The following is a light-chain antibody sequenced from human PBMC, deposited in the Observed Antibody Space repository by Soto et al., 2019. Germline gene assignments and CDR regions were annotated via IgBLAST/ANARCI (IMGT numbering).Light chain of an antibody. CDR1: SSNIGNNY. V-gene: IGLV1-51*02. Sequence: QSVLTQPPSVSAAPGQTVTISCSGSSSNIGNNYVSWYQQLPGTAPKLLIYENNKRPSGIPDRFSCSKSGTSSTLGITGLLNADDADYYCGTWDSDRSAGFVFGTGTKLTVL. J-gene: IGLJ1*01. CDR2: ENN. CDR3: GTWDSDRSAGFV.